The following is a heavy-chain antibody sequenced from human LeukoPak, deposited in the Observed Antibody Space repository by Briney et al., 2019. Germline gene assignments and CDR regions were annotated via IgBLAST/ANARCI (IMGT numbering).Heavy chain of an antibody. D-gene: IGHD3-22*01. CDR1: GGSISSYY. Sequence: PSETLSLTCTVSGGSISSYYWSWIRQPAGKGLEWIGRIYTSGSTNYNPSLKSRVTMSVDTSKNQFSLKLISVTAADTAVYYCSGNKEYYEENNWGQGTQVTVSS. CDR3: SGNKEYYEENN. V-gene: IGHV4-4*07. J-gene: IGHJ4*02. CDR2: IYTSGST.